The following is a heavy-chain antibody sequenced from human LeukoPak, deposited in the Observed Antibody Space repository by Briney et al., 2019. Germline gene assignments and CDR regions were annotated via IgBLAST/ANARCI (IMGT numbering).Heavy chain of an antibody. CDR3: ARRGSYYYYYMDV. CDR1: GFTFSSYA. D-gene: IGHD3-10*01. Sequence: HPGGSLRLSCAAYGFTFSSYAMHWVRQAPGKGLEWVAVISYDGSNKYYADSVKGRFTIFRDNSKNTLYLQMNSLRAEDTAVYYCARRGSYYYYYMDVWGKGTTVTVSS. J-gene: IGHJ6*03. CDR2: ISYDGSNK. V-gene: IGHV3-30*01.